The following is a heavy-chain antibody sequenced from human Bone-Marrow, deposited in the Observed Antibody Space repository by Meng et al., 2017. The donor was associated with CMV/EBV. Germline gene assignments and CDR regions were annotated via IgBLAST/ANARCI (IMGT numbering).Heavy chain of an antibody. D-gene: IGHD2-2*01. CDR2: INSDGSST. V-gene: IGHV3-74*01. Sequence: GGSLRLSCAASGFTFSSYWMHWVRQAPGKGLVWVSRINSDGSSTSYADSVKGRFTISRDNVKNTLYLQMNSLRAEDTAVYYCARSIVVVPAARGFDPWGQGTLVTVSS. J-gene: IGHJ5*02. CDR3: ARSIVVVPAARGFDP. CDR1: GFTFSSYW.